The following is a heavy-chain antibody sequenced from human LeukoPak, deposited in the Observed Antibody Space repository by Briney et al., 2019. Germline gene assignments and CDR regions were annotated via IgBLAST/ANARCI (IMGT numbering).Heavy chain of an antibody. CDR2: IWYDGSNK. CDR1: GFTFSSYG. V-gene: IGHV3-33*01. D-gene: IGHD3-9*01. Sequence: GGSLRLSCAASGFTFSSYGMHWVRQAPGKGLEWVAVIWYDGSNKYYADSVKGRFTISRDNSKNTLYLQMNSLRDEDTAVYYCARSAYYGNTGYYQDFWGQGTLVTVSS. CDR3: ARSAYYGNTGYYQDF. J-gene: IGHJ4*02.